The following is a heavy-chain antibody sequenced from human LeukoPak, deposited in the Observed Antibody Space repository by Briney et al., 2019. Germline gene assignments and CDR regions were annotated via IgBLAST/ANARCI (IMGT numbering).Heavy chain of an antibody. D-gene: IGHD2-2*01. Sequence: PGGSLRLSCSASGFTFSTYAIHWVRQAPGKGLQYVSSIGTSGISTYYADSVKGRFTISRDNAKNSLYLQMNSLRAEDTAVYYCARRYCSSTSCLIDYWGQGTLVTVSS. J-gene: IGHJ4*02. CDR2: IGTSGIST. CDR3: ARRYCSSTSCLIDY. CDR1: GFTFSTYA. V-gene: IGHV3-64*04.